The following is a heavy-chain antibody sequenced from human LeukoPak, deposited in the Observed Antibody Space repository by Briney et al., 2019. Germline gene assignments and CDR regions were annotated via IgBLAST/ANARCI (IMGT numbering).Heavy chain of an antibody. D-gene: IGHD3-22*01. CDR2: ISGSGGST. J-gene: IGHJ4*02. Sequence: QPGGSLRLSCAASGFTFSSYAMSWVRQAPGKGLEWVSAISGSGGSTYYADSVKGRFTISRDNSKNTLYLQMNSLRAEDTAVYYCAKDPPLPYYYDSSGYALGFDYWGQGTLVTVSS. V-gene: IGHV3-23*01. CDR3: AKDPPLPYYYDSSGYALGFDY. CDR1: GFTFSSYA.